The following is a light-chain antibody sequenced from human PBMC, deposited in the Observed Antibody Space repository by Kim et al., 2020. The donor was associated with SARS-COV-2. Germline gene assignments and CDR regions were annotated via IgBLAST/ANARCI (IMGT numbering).Light chain of an antibody. V-gene: IGLV3-21*04. J-gene: IGLJ3*02. CDR1: NIGSKS. CDR3: QVWDSSSDHWV. Sequence: YELTQPPSVSVAPGKTARMTCGGNNIGSKSVHWNQQKPGQAPVLVIYYDSDRPSGIPERFSGSNSGNTATLTISRVEAGDEADYYCQVWDSSSDHWVFGGGTQLTVL. CDR2: YDS.